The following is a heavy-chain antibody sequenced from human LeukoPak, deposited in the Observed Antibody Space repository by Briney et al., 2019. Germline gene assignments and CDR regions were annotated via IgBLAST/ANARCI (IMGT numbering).Heavy chain of an antibody. CDR3: ARQMSGSDWYLPDY. V-gene: IGHV4-59*08. CDR1: GGSISGYY. CDR2: IYYSGST. J-gene: IGHJ4*02. D-gene: IGHD3-9*01. Sequence: SETLSLTCTVSGGSISGYYWSWIRQPPGKGLEWIGYIYYSGSTKHNPSLKSRVTMSVDTSKNQFSLKLSSATAADTAVYYCARQMSGSDWYLPDYWGQGTLVTVSS.